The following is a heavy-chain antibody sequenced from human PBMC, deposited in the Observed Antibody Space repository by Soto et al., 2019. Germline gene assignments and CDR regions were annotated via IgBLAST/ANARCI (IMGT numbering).Heavy chain of an antibody. J-gene: IGHJ6*02. D-gene: IGHD6-13*01. CDR3: ARTSAAGKNYNGMDV. Sequence: GESLKISCKTSGYSFTSYWIAWVRQMPGKGLEWMGVIFPGDSDTRYSPSFQGQVTISADKSISTAYLQWSSLKASDTAMYYCARTSAAGKNYNGMDVWGQGTTVTAP. V-gene: IGHV5-51*01. CDR1: GYSFTSYW. CDR2: IFPGDSDT.